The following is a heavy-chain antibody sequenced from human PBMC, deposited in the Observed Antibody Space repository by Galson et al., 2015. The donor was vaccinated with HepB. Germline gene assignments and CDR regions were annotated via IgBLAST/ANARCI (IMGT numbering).Heavy chain of an antibody. J-gene: IGHJ4*02. D-gene: IGHD2-21*01. CDR2: ISYDGSNK. Sequence: SLRLSCAASGFTFSSYGMHWVRQAPGKGLEWVAVISYDGSNKYYADSVKGRFTISRDNSKNTLYLQMNSLRAEDTAVYYCARAPLDGGELAGYYFDYWGQGTLVTVSS. CDR3: ARAPLDGGELAGYYFDY. V-gene: IGHV3-30*03. CDR1: GFTFSSYG.